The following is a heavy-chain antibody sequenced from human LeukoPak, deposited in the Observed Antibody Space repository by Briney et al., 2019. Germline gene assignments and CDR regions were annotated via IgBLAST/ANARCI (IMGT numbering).Heavy chain of an antibody. J-gene: IGHJ4*02. D-gene: IGHD3-10*01. Sequence: GGSLRLSCAASGFTFSNYWMTWVRQAPGKGLEWVANIKQDGSERDYVDSVKGRFTISRDDAKNSLYLQMNSLRAEDMAVYYCARGITMANWGQGTLVTVSS. CDR2: IKQDGSER. CDR1: GFTFSNYW. V-gene: IGHV3-7*04. CDR3: ARGITMAN.